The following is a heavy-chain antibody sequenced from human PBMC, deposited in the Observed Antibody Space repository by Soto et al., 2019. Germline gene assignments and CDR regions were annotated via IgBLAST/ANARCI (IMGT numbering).Heavy chain of an antibody. V-gene: IGHV3-30-3*01. J-gene: IGHJ6*02. CDR3: ARDRYDFWSGFGHYYYYYGMDV. D-gene: IGHD3-3*01. CDR2: ISYDGSNK. CDR1: GFTFSSDA. Sequence: GGSLRLSCAASGFTFSSDAIHWVRQAPGKGLEWVAVISYDGSNKYYADSVKGRFTISRDNSKNTLYLQMNSLRAEDTAVYYCARDRYDFWSGFGHYYYYYGMDVWGQGTTVTVSS.